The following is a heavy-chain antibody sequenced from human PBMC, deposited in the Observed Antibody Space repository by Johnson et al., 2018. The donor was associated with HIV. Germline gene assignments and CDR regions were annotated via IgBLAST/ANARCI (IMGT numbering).Heavy chain of an antibody. D-gene: IGHD6-13*01. J-gene: IGHJ3*02. V-gene: IGHV3-30-3*01. CDR3: ARDPRSSSWYYYSNDAFDI. CDR2: ISYDGSNK. Sequence: VQLVESGGGVVQPGRSLRLSCAASGFTFSSYAMHWVRQAPGKGLEWVAVISYDGSNKYYADSVTGRFTISRDNSKNTLYLQMNSLRAEDTAVYYCARDPRSSSWYYYSNDAFDIWGQGTMVTVSS. CDR1: GFTFSSYA.